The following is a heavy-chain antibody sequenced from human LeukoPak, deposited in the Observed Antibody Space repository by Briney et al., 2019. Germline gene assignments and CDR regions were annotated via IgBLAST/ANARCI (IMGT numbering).Heavy chain of an antibody. Sequence: SVKVSCKASGYTFTGYYMHWVRQAPGQGLEWMGRIIPIFGIANYAQKFQGRVAITADKSTSTAYMELSSLRSEDTAVYYCARDRATRSLYFDYWGQGTLVTVS. CDR1: GYTFTGYY. J-gene: IGHJ4*02. CDR2: IIPIFGIA. CDR3: ARDRATRSLYFDY. V-gene: IGHV1-69*04. D-gene: IGHD4-17*01.